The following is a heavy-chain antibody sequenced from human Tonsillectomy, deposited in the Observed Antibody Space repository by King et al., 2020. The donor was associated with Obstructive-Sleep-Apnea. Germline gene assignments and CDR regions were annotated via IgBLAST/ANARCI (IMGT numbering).Heavy chain of an antibody. CDR1: GFTFSSYA. D-gene: IGHD5-18*01. CDR2: ISYDGSNK. V-gene: IGHV3-30*04. Sequence: QLVQSGGGVVQPGRSLRLSCAASGFTFSSYAMHWVRQAPGKGLEWVAVISYDGSNKYYADSVKGRFTISRDNSKNTLYLQMNSLRAEDTAVYYCARQLQCERYRYGLLDAFDSCGQGTMVTVSS. CDR3: ARQLQCERYRYGLLDAFDS. J-gene: IGHJ3*02.